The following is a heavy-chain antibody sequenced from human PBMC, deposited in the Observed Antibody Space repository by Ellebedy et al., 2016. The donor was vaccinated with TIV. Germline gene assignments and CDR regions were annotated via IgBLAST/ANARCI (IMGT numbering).Heavy chain of an antibody. J-gene: IGHJ3*02. CDR2: VNHSGST. CDR1: GESFSGYY. V-gene: IGHV4-34*01. CDR3: ARDGSPVIDAFDI. Sequence: SETLSLXXAVFGESFSGYYWSWIRQSPGKGLEWIGEVNHSGSTNYNPSLKSRVTISVDKSKKQFSLKLSSVTAADTAVYYCARDGSPVIDAFDIWGQGTMVTVSS. D-gene: IGHD2-2*03.